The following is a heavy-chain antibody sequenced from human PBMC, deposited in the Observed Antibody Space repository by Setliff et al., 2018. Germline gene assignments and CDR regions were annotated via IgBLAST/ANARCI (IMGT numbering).Heavy chain of an antibody. V-gene: IGHV1-2*02. D-gene: IGHD2-2*01. Sequence: PSVKVSCKASGFTFTDHYMHWVRQAPGQGLEWMGWINLHGGGTNYAQNFQGRVTMTMDTSISTAYMELSGLRSDDTALYYCARGRIGSTWTGDYWGQGALVTVSS. J-gene: IGHJ4*02. CDR2: INLHGGGT. CDR3: ARGRIGSTWTGDY. CDR1: GFTFTDHY.